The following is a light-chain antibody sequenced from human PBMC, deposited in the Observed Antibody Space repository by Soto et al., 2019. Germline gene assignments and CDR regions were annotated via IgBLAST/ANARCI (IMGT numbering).Light chain of an antibody. V-gene: IGKV3-11*01. CDR3: QQRSNWPPA. CDR2: DAS. CDR1: QSVSSY. J-gene: IGKJ2*01. Sequence: EIVLTQSPATLSLSPGVRATLSCRASQSVSSYLAWYQQKPGQAPRLLIYDASNRATGIPARFSGSGSGTDFPLTISSLEPEDFAVYYCQQRSNWPPAFGQGTKLEIK.